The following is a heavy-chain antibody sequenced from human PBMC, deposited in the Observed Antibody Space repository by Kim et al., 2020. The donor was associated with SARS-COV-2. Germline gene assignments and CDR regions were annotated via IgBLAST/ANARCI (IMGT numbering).Heavy chain of an antibody. CDR3: ARGEYDYSFDI. Sequence: ASVKVSCKASGYTFTRYAIHWVRQAPGQRLEWMGWINPGNGNTRYSQKFQDRVIFTRDTSASTAYMELSSLRSEDTAVYYCARGEYDYSFDIWGQVTTVTVSS. CDR2: INPGNGNT. V-gene: IGHV1-3*01. CDR1: GYTFTRYA. J-gene: IGHJ3*02. D-gene: IGHD3-16*01.